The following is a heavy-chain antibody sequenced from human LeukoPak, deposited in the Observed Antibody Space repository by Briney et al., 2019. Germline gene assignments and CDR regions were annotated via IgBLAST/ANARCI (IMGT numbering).Heavy chain of an antibody. D-gene: IGHD3-10*01. CDR2: IYTSGST. J-gene: IGHJ6*03. Sequence: SETLSLTCTDSGGSISSGSYYWSWIRQPAGKGLEWIGRIYTSGSTNYNPSLKSRVTISVDTSKNQFSLKLSSVTAADTAVYYCARGEGSGSYYRIRSYYYYYYMDVWGKGTTFTISS. CDR3: ARGEGSGSYYRIRSYYYYYYMDV. CDR1: GGSISSGSYY. V-gene: IGHV4-61*02.